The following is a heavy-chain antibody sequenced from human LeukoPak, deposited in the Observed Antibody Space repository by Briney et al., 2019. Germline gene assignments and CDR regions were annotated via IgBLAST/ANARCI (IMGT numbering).Heavy chain of an antibody. J-gene: IGHJ4*02. CDR1: GGSISSYY. CDR2: IYYSGST. CDR3: ARAQSKVVVAATHFDY. D-gene: IGHD2-15*01. V-gene: IGHV4-59*01. Sequence: PSETQSLTCTVSGGSISSYYWTWIRQPPGKGLEWIGYIYYSGSTNYNPSLKSRVTISVDTSKNQFSLKLSSVTAADTAVYYCARAQSKVVVAATHFDYWGQGTLVTVSS.